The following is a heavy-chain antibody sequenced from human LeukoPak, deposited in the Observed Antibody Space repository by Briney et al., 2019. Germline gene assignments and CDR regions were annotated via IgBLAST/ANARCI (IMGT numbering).Heavy chain of an antibody. J-gene: IGHJ4*02. Sequence: GGSLRLSCSASGFTFSSYAMHWVRQAPGKGLEYVSAISSNGGSRYYADSVKGRFTISRDNSKNTLYLQMSSLRAEDAAVYYCVVQGWVFRAPTQYYFDYWGQGTLVTVSS. CDR1: GFTFSSYA. V-gene: IGHV3-64D*06. CDR3: VVQGWVFRAPTQYYFDY. D-gene: IGHD1-1*01. CDR2: ISSNGGSR.